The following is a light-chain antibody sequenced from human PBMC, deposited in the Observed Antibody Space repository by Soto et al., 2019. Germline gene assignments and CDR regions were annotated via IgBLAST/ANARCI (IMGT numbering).Light chain of an antibody. V-gene: IGKV3-20*01. J-gene: IGKJ2*02. CDR3: QQYGSSLPWT. CDR1: QSVSTSY. Sequence: EIVLTQSPGTLSLSPGERATLSCRASQSVSTSYLAWYQQKPGQAPRLLIYGASSRATGILDRFSGSGSGTDFTLTISRLEPEDFAVYYCQQYGSSLPWTFGQGTKLEIK. CDR2: GAS.